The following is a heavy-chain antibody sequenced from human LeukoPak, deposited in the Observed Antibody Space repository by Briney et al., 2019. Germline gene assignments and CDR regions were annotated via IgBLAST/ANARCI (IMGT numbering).Heavy chain of an antibody. CDR2: VHSGGRT. Sequence: GGSLRLSCAASGFTVSNNDMTWVRQAPGKGLEWVSVVHSGGRTDYADSVKGRFTISRDNFKNTLYLQMNSLRAEDTAVYYCARAFQYGSGSYPYSLWGQGTLVTVSS. CDR3: ARAFQYGSGSYPYSL. V-gene: IGHV3-66*01. J-gene: IGHJ4*02. D-gene: IGHD3-10*01. CDR1: GFTVSNND.